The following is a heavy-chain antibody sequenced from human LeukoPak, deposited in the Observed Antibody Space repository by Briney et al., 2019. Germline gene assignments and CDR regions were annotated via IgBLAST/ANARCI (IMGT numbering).Heavy chain of an antibody. V-gene: IGHV3-23*01. CDR1: GFTFSTYA. CDR3: AKDSTWSDY. D-gene: IGHD2-8*01. Sequence: GGSLRLSCAASGFTFSTYAMNWVRQAPGKGLEWVSTIGGRGSPTYYADSVKGRFSISRDNSKNTLYLQMNSLRAEDTAVYYCAKDSTWSDYWGQGTLVTVSS. J-gene: IGHJ4*02. CDR2: IGGRGSPT.